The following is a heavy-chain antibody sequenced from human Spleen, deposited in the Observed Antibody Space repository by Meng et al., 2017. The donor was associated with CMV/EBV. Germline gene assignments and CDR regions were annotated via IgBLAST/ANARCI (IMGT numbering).Heavy chain of an antibody. CDR2: ISGYNGDT. CDR3: ATGGYDGSYYYGLEV. Sequence: ASVKVSCKASGYAFTTYGITWLRQAPGQRLECMGWISGYNGDTDYAQNFQGRVTMTTDESTSTAYMEMSSLRSDDTAVYYCATGGYDGSYYYGLEVWGQGTTVTVSS. J-gene: IGHJ6*02. V-gene: IGHV1-18*01. CDR1: GYAFTTYG. D-gene: IGHD5-12*01.